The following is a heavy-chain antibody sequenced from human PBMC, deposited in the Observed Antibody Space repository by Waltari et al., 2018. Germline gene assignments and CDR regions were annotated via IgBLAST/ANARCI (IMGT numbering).Heavy chain of an antibody. CDR3: ARHQLGISQYYYNMYV. CDR2: IIPMFGIL. V-gene: IGHV1-69*12. J-gene: IGHJ6*03. CDR1: GGSFGGYG. Sequence: VQLVQSGGEVKTPGSSVKVSCKASGGSFGGYGISWVRTAPGQGLEWMGVIIPMFGILYSSQKFQDRLTITAYESTNTAYLELSSLPPEDTAIYYCARHQLGISQYYYNMYVWGQGTTVTISS. D-gene: IGHD7-27*01.